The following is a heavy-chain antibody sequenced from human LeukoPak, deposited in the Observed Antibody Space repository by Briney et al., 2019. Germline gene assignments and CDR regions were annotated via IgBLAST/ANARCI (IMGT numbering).Heavy chain of an antibody. D-gene: IGHD2-2*01. Sequence: PSQTLSLTCTVSGGSISSGDYYWSWIREPPGKGLEWIGEIYHSGSTNYNPSLKSRVTISVDKSKNQFSLKLSSVTAADTAVYYCARYCSSTSCYGSFDYWGQGTLVTVSS. CDR2: IYHSGST. V-gene: IGHV4-30-4*01. J-gene: IGHJ4*02. CDR1: GGSISSGDYY. CDR3: ARYCSSTSCYGSFDY.